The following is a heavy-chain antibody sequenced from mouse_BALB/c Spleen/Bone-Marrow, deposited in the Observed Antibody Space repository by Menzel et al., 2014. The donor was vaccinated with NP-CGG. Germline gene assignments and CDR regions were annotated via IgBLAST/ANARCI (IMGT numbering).Heavy chain of an antibody. CDR3: ARGNYVDY. CDR2: ISYDGSN. V-gene: IGHV3-6*02. Sequence: DVKLQESGPGLVKPSQSLSLTCSVTGYSITSGYYWNWIRQFPGNKLEWMGYISYDGSNNYNPSLKNRISNTRDTSKNQFFLKLNSVTTEDTATYYCARGNYVDYWGQGTTLTVSS. CDR1: GYSITSGYY. J-gene: IGHJ2*01.